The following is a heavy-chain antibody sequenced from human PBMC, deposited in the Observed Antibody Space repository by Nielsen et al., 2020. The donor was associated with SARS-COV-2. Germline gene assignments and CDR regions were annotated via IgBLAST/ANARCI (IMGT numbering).Heavy chain of an antibody. CDR2: LSYQGRTK. Sequence: GESLKISRAASGFPFNNYGFYWVRQAPGQGQEWVVSLSYQGRTKYYADPVAGRLTVSRDTAKNTVYLQMTSLSVEDTGVYHCAKRRAVFMLTFGGEGAMDVWGQGTTVSVSS. D-gene: IGHD3-16*01. V-gene: IGHV3-30*18. J-gene: IGHJ6*02. CDR3: AKRRAVFMLTFGGEGAMDV. CDR1: GFPFNNYG.